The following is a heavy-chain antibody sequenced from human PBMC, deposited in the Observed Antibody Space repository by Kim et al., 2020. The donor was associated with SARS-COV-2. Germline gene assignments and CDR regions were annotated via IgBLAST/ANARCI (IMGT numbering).Heavy chain of an antibody. J-gene: IGHJ4*02. Sequence: LSLTCAASGFTFSDYYMSWIRQAPGKGLEWVSYISSSGSTIYYADSVKGRFTISRDNAKNSLYLQMNSLRAEDTAVYYCARDEDGDGYFDYWGQGTLVTVSS. CDR3: ARDEDGDGYFDY. CDR2: ISSSGSTI. D-gene: IGHD4-17*01. CDR1: GFTFSDYY. V-gene: IGHV3-11*04.